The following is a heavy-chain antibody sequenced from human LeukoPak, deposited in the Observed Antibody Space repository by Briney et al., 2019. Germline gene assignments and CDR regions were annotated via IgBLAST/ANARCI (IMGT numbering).Heavy chain of an antibody. V-gene: IGHV3-43*02. J-gene: IGHJ4*02. CDR3: ANFAGKYSSIWYRSGLLDD. Sequence: PGGSLRLSCAAPGFNFGAYAMHWVRQLPGKGLEWVSLITGDGDNTAYAESGKGRFTISRDNNKSSLYLQMNSLRSEDTAFYYCANFAGKYSSIWYRSGLLDDWGQGTLVTVSS. CDR1: GFNFGAYA. CDR2: ITGDGDNT. D-gene: IGHD1-26*01.